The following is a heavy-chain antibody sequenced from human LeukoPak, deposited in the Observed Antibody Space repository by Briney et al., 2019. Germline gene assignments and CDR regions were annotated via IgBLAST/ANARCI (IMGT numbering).Heavy chain of an antibody. D-gene: IGHD1-26*01. CDR1: EFTFSSSW. V-gene: IGHV3-7*03. CDR2: IKQDGSEK. J-gene: IGHJ3*02. Sequence: GGSLRLSCAASEFTFSSSWMSWVRQAPGKGLEWVANIKQDGSEKSYVVSVKGRFTISRDNAKNSLYLQMNSLRAEDTALYYCAKEGRRAFDIWGQGTMVTVSS. CDR3: AKEGRRAFDI.